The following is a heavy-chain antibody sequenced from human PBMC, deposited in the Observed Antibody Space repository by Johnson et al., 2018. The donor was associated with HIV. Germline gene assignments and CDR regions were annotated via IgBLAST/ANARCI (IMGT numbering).Heavy chain of an antibody. V-gene: IGHV3-30-3*01. CDR3: ARWGEQQLVNAFDI. J-gene: IGHJ3*02. D-gene: IGHD6-13*01. CDR2: ISFDGSKE. CDR1: GLNFSDYG. Sequence: QVQLVESGGGVVQPGRSVRLSCAASGLNFSDYGMHWVRQAPGKGLEWVAVISFDGSKEYYADSVKGRFTISRDNSKKTLYLQMNSLRAEDTAVYYCARWGEQQLVNAFDIWGQGTMVTVSS.